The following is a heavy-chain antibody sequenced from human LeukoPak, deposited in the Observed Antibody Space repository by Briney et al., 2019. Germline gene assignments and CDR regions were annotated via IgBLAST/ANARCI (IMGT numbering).Heavy chain of an antibody. CDR2: IKQDVSEK. D-gene: IGHD6-13*01. CDR3: ARSRQDLNDAFDI. CDR1: GFTFSSYW. Sequence: PGGSLRLSCAASGFTFSSYWMSWVRQAPGKGLEWVANIKQDVSEKNYVDSVKGRFTISRDNAKNSLYLHMNSLRVEDTAVYYCARSRQDLNDAFDIWGQGTMVTVSS. V-gene: IGHV3-7*03. J-gene: IGHJ3*02.